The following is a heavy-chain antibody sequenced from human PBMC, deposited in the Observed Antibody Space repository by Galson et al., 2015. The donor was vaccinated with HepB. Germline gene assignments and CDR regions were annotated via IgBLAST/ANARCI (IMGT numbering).Heavy chain of an antibody. CDR1: GGTFSSYA. Sequence: SVKVSCKASGGTFSSYAISWVRQAPGQGLEWMGGIIPIFGTANYAQKFQGRVTITADESTSTAYMELSSLRSEDTAVYYCARDRGPYNGYDRNAFDIWGQGTMVTVSS. CDR3: ARDRGPYNGYDRNAFDI. J-gene: IGHJ3*02. CDR2: IIPIFGTA. V-gene: IGHV1-69*13. D-gene: IGHD5-12*01.